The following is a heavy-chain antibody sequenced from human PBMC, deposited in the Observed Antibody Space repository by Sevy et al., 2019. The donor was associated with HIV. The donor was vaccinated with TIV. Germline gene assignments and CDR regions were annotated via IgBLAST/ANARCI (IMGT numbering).Heavy chain of an antibody. CDR1: GDSVSSNSAA. CDR3: ARGPYWVEGYYFDY. CDR2: TYYRSKWYN. D-gene: IGHD2-15*01. Sequence: QSQTLSLTCAISGDSVSSNSAAWNWIRQSPSRGLEWLGRTYYRSKWYNDYAVSVKSRITINPDTSKYQFSLQLNSVTPEDTAVYYCARGPYWVEGYYFDYWGQGTLVTVSS. V-gene: IGHV6-1*01. J-gene: IGHJ4*02.